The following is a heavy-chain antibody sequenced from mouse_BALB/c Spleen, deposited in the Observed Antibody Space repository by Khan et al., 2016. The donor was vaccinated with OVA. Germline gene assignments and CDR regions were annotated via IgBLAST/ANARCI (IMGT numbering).Heavy chain of an antibody. J-gene: IGHJ2*01. D-gene: IGHD1-1*02. CDR3: ASIIHYYYGHNFERYCVNY. Sequence: EVQLQESGPGLVKPSQSLSLTCTVTGYSITSDYAWNWIRQFPGNKLEWMGYISYSGSTAYNPSLKSRISITRDTSKTQVFLQLTSVTTEDTAPYDCASIIHYYYGHNFERYCVNYWGQGTTLTISS. CDR2: ISYSGST. CDR1: GYSITSDYA. V-gene: IGHV3-2*02.